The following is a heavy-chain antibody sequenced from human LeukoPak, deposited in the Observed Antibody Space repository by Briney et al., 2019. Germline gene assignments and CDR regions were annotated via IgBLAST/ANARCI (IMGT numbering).Heavy chain of an antibody. CDR2: ISSNGGMT. V-gene: IGHV3-23*01. D-gene: IGHD1-7*01. Sequence: GGSLRLSCAASAFSFSTCAMHWVRQPPGQGLEWVSTISSNGGMTFYSHSVKGRFSISRDNSKSILYLQISSLRGEDTAVYYCAGDSDVELRNGFDIWGQGTMATVSS. CDR1: AFSFSTCA. J-gene: IGHJ3*02. CDR3: AGDSDVELRNGFDI.